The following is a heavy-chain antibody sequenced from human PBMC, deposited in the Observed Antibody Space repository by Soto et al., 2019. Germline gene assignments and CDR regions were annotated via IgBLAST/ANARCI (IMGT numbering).Heavy chain of an antibody. V-gene: IGHV5-51*01. CDR1: GYSFIKYW. CDR3: ARRGNSSGYMDY. Sequence: GEFLKISCKGAGYSFIKYWSACVRQMPGKSLEWMGIIYPGDSDTRYSPSFQGQVTISADKSINTAYLQWSSLKASETAIYYCARRGNSSGYMDYWGQGILVTV. CDR2: IYPGDSDT. J-gene: IGHJ4*02. D-gene: IGHD3-22*01.